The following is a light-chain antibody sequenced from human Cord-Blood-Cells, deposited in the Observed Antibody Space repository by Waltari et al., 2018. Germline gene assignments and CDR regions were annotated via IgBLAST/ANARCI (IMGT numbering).Light chain of an antibody. CDR3: SSYTSSSTLDWV. Sequence: QSALTQPASVSGSPGQSITISCTGTSSDVGGYNYVSWYQQHPGKAPKLMIYEVSNRAAGVAKRFSGSKSGNTASLTISGLQAEDEADYYCSSYTSSSTLDWVFGGGTKLTVL. V-gene: IGLV2-14*01. CDR1: SSDVGGYNY. J-gene: IGLJ3*02. CDR2: EVS.